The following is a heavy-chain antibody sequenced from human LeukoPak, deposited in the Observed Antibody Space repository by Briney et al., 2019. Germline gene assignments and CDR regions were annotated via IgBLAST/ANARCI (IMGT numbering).Heavy chain of an antibody. Sequence: SETLSLTCTVSGGSISSSSYYWGWIRQPPGKGLEWIGSIYYSGSTYYNPSLKSRVTISVDTSKNQFSLKLSSVTAADTAVYYCARSGRVCSSTSCYIAYWGQGTLVTVSS. CDR1: GGSISSSSYY. D-gene: IGHD2-2*02. CDR2: IYYSGST. V-gene: IGHV4-39*07. CDR3: ARSGRVCSSTSCYIAY. J-gene: IGHJ4*02.